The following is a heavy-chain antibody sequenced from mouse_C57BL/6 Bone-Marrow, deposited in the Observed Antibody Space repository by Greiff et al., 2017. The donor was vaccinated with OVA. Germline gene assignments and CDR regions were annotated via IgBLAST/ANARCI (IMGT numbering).Heavy chain of an antibody. CDR3: ARAYGNYPY. V-gene: IGHV2-2*01. J-gene: IGHJ3*01. CDR2: IWRGGST. Sequence: QVQLQQSGPGLVQPSQSLSITCTVSGFSLTSYGVHWVRQSPGKGLEWLGVIWRGGSTDYNAAFISRLSISKDNSKSQVFFKMNSLQADDTAIYYCARAYGNYPYWGQGTLVTVSA. D-gene: IGHD2-1*01. CDR1: GFSLTSYG.